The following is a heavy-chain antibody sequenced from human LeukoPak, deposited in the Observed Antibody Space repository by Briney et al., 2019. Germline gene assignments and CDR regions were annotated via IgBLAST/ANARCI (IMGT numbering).Heavy chain of an antibody. CDR2: IYYSGST. V-gene: IGHV4-39*01. Sequence: SETLSLTCTVSGGSISSSSYYWGWIRQPPGKGLEWIGSIYYSGSTYYNPSLKSRVTISVDTSKNQFSLKLSSVTAADTAVYYCARRGATMGAFDIWGQGTMVTVSS. D-gene: IGHD5-12*01. CDR1: GGSISSSSYY. CDR3: ARRGATMGAFDI. J-gene: IGHJ3*02.